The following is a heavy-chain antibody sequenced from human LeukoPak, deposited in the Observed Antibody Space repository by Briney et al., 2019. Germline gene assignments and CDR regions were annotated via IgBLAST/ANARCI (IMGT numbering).Heavy chain of an antibody. CDR2: ISGSGGTT. D-gene: IGHD5-18*01. Sequence: GGSLRLSCAASGFTFSSYGMSWVRQAPGKGLEWVSSISGSGGTTYYADSVKGRFTISRDNSKNTLYLQMNSLRADDTAVYSCAKDTPTVMANAFHIWGQGTMVTVS. CDR1: GFTFSSYG. J-gene: IGHJ3*02. V-gene: IGHV3-23*01. CDR3: AKDTPTVMANAFHI.